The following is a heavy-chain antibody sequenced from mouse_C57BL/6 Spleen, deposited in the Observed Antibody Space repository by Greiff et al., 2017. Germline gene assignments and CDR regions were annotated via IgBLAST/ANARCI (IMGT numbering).Heavy chain of an antibody. V-gene: IGHV10-1*01. CDR2: IRSKSNNYAT. D-gene: IGHD2-12*01. CDR1: GFSFNTYA. Sequence: EVKLMESGGGLVQPKGSLKLSCAASGFSFNTYAMNWVRQAPGKGLEWVARIRSKSNNYATYYADSVKDRFTISRDDPESMLYLQMNNLKTEDTAMYYCVRHGSYLFAYWGQGTLVTVSA. J-gene: IGHJ3*01. CDR3: VRHGSYLFAY.